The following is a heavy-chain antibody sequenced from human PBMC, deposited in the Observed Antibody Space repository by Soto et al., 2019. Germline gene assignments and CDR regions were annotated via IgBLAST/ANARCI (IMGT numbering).Heavy chain of an antibody. CDR2: ISGSGGST. CDR3: AKEESGRDIVVVPAAISPFDYYYYGMDV. Sequence: EVQLLESGGGLVQPGGSLRLSCAASGFTFSSYAMSWVRQAPGKGLEWVSAISGSGGSTYYADSVKGRFTISRDNSKTPLYMQMNSLRAEDTAVYYCAKEESGRDIVVVPAAISPFDYYYYGMDVWGHGTTVTVSS. V-gene: IGHV3-23*01. J-gene: IGHJ6*02. D-gene: IGHD2-2*01. CDR1: GFTFSSYA.